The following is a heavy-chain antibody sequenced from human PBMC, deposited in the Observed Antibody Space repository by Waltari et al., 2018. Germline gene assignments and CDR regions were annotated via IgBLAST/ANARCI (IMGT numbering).Heavy chain of an antibody. D-gene: IGHD2-2*03. CDR1: GYFFITGFF. Sequence: QVQLQESVPGLVRPSETLSLTCDVSGYFFITGFFWGWIRQPPGKGLEWIGNIYHDGTTYYNPSLKHRLMISLDTSKNQFSLRLNFVDVADTAVYYCARQTLGYCTSAACRRLETWGQGILVTVSS. CDR3: ARQTLGYCTSAACRRLET. V-gene: IGHV4-38-2*01. CDR2: IYHDGTT. J-gene: IGHJ5*02.